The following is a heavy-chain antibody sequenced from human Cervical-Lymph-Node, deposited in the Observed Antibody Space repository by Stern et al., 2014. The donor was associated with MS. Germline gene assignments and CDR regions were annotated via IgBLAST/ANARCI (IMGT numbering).Heavy chain of an antibody. CDR3: AREGLIASSLDY. CDR2: INTNSGGNT. CDR1: GYTFIGYY. D-gene: IGHD6-13*01. Sequence: VQLVESEAEVKKPGASVKVSCKASGYTFIGYYMHWVRQAPGQGLERMGWINTNSGGNTNYAQKFQGRVTLTRDTSISTVYMDLSGLRSDDTAVYYCAREGLIASSLDYWGQGTLVTVSS. V-gene: IGHV1-2*02. J-gene: IGHJ4*02.